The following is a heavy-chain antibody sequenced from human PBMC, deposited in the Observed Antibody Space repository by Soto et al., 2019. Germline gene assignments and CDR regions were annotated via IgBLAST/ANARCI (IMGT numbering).Heavy chain of an antibody. CDR2: IRSKAKKYAT. V-gene: IGHV3-73*01. CDR1: GFNFSGSA. CDR3: TGRVGDSLQDI. D-gene: IGHD4-17*01. Sequence: EVQLEESGGGLVQPGGSLKLSCAGLGFNFSGSALHWVRQPSGKGLEWVGRIRSKAKKYATSYATSVQGRFSLSRDDSKNTAFLQMNSLRDEDTGVYLCTGRVGDSLQDIWGRGTLVTVSS. J-gene: IGHJ4*02.